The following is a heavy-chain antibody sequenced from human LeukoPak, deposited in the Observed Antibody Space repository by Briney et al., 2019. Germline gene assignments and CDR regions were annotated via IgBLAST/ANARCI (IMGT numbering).Heavy chain of an antibody. J-gene: IGHJ3*02. V-gene: IGHV3-21*01. CDR3: AKASGVPWADYAFDI. D-gene: IGHD3-10*01. Sequence: GGSLRLSCAASGFTFSSYGMHWVRQAPGKGLEWVSSISTGSNYIYYADSVKGRFTISRDNAKNSLYLQMNSLRVEDTAVYYCAKASGVPWADYAFDIWGQGTMVTVSS. CDR1: GFTFSSYG. CDR2: ISTGSNYI.